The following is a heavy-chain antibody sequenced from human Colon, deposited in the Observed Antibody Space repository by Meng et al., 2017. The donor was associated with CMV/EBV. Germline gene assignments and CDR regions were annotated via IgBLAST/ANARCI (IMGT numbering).Heavy chain of an antibody. D-gene: IGHD2-21*01. CDR3: ARAERCGGDCYDRPFDR. CDR2: ISWDGGNR. V-gene: IGHV3-43D*04. Sequence: GESLKISCAASGFTFDDYGMHWVRQAPGKGLEWVSLISWDGGNRYSADSVKGRFTVSRDNSKNTVYLQMNNLRVDDTAIYYCARAERCGGDCYDRPFDRWGQGTLVTVSS. CDR1: GFTFDDYG. J-gene: IGHJ4*02.